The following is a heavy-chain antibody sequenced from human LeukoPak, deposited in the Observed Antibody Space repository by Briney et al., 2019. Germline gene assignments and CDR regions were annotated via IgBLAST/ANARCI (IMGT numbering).Heavy chain of an antibody. CDR2: INPNNGGT. V-gene: IGHV1-2*02. D-gene: IGHD1-1*01. J-gene: IGHJ4*02. Sequence: ASVKVSRKAFGYTITGYYIHWVRQAPGQGLEWMGWINPNNGGTNSAQKFQGRVTMTRDTSIGTAYMELNRLTYDDTAVYYCGRDRHWNQGNFDYWGQGTLVTVSS. CDR1: GYTITGYY. CDR3: GRDRHWNQGNFDY.